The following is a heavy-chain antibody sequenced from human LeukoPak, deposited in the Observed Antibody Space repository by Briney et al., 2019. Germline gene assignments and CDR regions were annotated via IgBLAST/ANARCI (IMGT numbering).Heavy chain of an antibody. CDR2: MSPKSGKT. D-gene: IGHD2-15*01. CDR1: GYTFTSYD. J-gene: IGHJ3*02. V-gene: IGHV1-8*02. CDR3: ARVLGYCSGGSCYSGAFDI. Sequence: ASVKVSCKASGYTFTSYDINWVRQASGQGLEWMGWMSPKSGKTGYAQKFQGRVTITRDTSISTAYMELSSLTSEDTAVYYCARVLGYCSGGSCYSGAFDIWGQGTMVTVSS.